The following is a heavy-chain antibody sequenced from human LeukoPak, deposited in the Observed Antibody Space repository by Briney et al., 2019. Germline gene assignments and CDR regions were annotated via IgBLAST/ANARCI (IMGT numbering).Heavy chain of an antibody. CDR3: AKRTAAGPFDY. CDR2: ISGSGGST. Sequence: RSGGSLRLSCATSGVTFRDSWLSWVRQAPGKGLEWVSAISGSGGSTYYADSVKGRFTISRDNSKNTLYLQMNSLRAEDTAVYYCAKRTAAGPFDYWGQGALVTVSS. J-gene: IGHJ4*02. D-gene: IGHD6-13*01. CDR1: GVTFRDSW. V-gene: IGHV3-23*01.